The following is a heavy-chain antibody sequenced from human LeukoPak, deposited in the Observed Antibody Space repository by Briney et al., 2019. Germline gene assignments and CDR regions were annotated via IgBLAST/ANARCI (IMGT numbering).Heavy chain of an antibody. Sequence: PGGSLRLSCAASGFTVSTNYMSWVRQAPGKGLEWVSVIYSGGSTYYADSVKGRFTISRDNSKNTLYLQMNSLRAEDTAVYYCARDQGLYCSGGSCFSYYYMDVWGKGTTVTVSS. CDR2: IYSGGST. V-gene: IGHV3-53*01. CDR1: GFTVSTNY. J-gene: IGHJ6*03. CDR3: ARDQGLYCSGGSCFSYYYMDV. D-gene: IGHD2-15*01.